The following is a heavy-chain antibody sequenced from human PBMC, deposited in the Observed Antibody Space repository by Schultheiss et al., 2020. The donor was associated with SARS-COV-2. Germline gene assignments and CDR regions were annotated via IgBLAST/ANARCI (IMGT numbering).Heavy chain of an antibody. V-gene: IGHV1-2*02. CDR2: INPNSGGT. J-gene: IGHJ5*02. Sequence: ASVKVSCKASGYTFTSYGISWVRQAPGQGLEWMGWINPNSGGTNYAQKFQGRVTMTRDTSISTAYMELSRLRSDDTAVYYCARDPLNSGSSNWFDPWGQGTLVTVSS. CDR3: ARDPLNSGSSNWFDP. CDR1: GYTFTSYG. D-gene: IGHD1-26*01.